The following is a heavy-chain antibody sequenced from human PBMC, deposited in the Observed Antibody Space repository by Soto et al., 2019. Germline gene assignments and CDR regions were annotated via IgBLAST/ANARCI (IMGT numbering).Heavy chain of an antibody. Sequence: QVQLVESGGGVVQPGRSLRLSCAASGFTFSSYGMHWVRQAPGKGLEWVAVIWYDGSNKYYADSVKGRFTISRDNSKNTVYLQMNSLRAEDTAVYYCARDHIALDYWGQGTQVTVSS. CDR3: ARDHIALDY. V-gene: IGHV3-33*01. CDR2: IWYDGSNK. D-gene: IGHD6-13*01. CDR1: GFTFSSYG. J-gene: IGHJ4*02.